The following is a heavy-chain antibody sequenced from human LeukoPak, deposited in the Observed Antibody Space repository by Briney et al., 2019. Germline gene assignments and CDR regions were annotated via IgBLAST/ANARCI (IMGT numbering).Heavy chain of an antibody. V-gene: IGHV5-51*01. D-gene: IGHD3-10*01. J-gene: IGHJ5*02. CDR1: GYSFTSYW. CDR3: ARQPNYYGSGSYGDNWFDP. CDR2: ICPGDSDT. Sequence: GESLKISCKGSGYSFTSYWIGWVRQMPGKGLEWMGIICPGDSDTRYSPSFQGQVTISADKSISTAYLQWSSLKASDTAMYYCARQPNYYGSGSYGDNWFDPWGQGTLVTVSS.